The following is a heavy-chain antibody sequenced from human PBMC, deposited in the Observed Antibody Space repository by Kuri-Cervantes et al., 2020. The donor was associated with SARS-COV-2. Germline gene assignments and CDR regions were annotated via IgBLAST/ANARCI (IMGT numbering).Heavy chain of an antibody. CDR3: TRELVVPAAIYPDAFDI. Sequence: GESLKISCAASAFTFSSHWMSWVRQAPGKGLEWVANIKQDGSEKYYVDSVKGRFTISRDDSKSIAYLQMNSLKTEDTAVYYCTRELVVPAAIYPDAFDIWGQGTMVTVSS. V-gene: IGHV3-7*03. J-gene: IGHJ3*02. CDR2: IKQDGSEK. CDR1: AFTFSSHW. D-gene: IGHD2-2*02.